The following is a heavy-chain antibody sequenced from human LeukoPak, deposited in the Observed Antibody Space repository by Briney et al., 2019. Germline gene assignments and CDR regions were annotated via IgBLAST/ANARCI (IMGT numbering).Heavy chain of an antibody. CDR3: ASQHNGFDS. CDR2: IYYLVGT. Sequence: SETLSLTCTVSGGSINSTIHHWGWIRQPPGKGLEWIGSIYYLVGTLYNPSLKSRVTIYVDMSKNQVCLTVNSVTAEDTAVYYCASQHNGFDSWGQGTLVTVSS. J-gene: IGHJ5*01. D-gene: IGHD1-14*01. V-gene: IGHV4-39*01. CDR1: GGSINSTIHH.